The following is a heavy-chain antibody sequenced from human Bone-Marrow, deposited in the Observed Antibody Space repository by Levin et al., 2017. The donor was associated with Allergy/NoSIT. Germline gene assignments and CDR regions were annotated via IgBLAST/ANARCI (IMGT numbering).Heavy chain of an antibody. V-gene: IGHV1-69*13. CDR1: GGTFNSYA. J-gene: IGHJ5*02. Sequence: SVKVSCKASGGTFNSYAFTWVRQAPGQGLEWMGGIIPFFGTANYAQKFQGRVTITADESTSTVYMELRSLRSEDTAVYYCARELRYNWDSAHNWFDPWGQETLVTVSS. CDR2: IIPFFGTA. D-gene: IGHD1-7*01. CDR3: ARELRYNWDSAHNWFDP.